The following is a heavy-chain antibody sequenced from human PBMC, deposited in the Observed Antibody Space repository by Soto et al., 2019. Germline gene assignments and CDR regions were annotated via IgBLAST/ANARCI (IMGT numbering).Heavy chain of an antibody. CDR3: ARGSSWSYFDY. V-gene: IGHV1-3*04. CDR1: GYTFTSCA. CDR2: INTAKDNT. J-gene: IGHJ4*02. D-gene: IGHD6-13*01. Sequence: QVQLVQSGAEVKKPGASVKVSCKASGYTFTSCAIHWLRQAPGQRLEWMGWINTAKDNTRYSEKFQGRVTITRDTSARIVYMELSSLRSEDTAVYYCARGSSWSYFDYWGQGTLVTVSS.